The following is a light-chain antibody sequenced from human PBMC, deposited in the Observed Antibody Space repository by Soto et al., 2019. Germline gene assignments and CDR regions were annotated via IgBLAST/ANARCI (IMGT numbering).Light chain of an antibody. Sequence: AIRMTQSPSSLSASTGDRVTITCRASQGISSYLAWYQQKPGKAPKLLIYAASTLQSGVPSTFSGSGSGTDFTLTISCLQSEDFATYYCQQYYSYPPWTFGQGTKVDIK. J-gene: IGKJ1*01. CDR3: QQYYSYPPWT. CDR2: AAS. CDR1: QGISSY. V-gene: IGKV1-8*01.